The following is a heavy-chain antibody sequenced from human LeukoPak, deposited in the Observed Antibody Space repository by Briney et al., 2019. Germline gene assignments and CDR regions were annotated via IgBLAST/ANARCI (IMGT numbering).Heavy chain of an antibody. V-gene: IGHV1-2*02. Sequence: ASVTVSCKASGYTFTGYYMHWVRQAPGQGLDWMGWINSNSGGTNYAQKFQGRVPMTRDTSISTAYMELSRLRSDDTAVYYCARRGYDFQLYYFDYWGQGTLVTVSS. D-gene: IGHD3-3*01. J-gene: IGHJ4*02. CDR1: GYTFTGYY. CDR3: ARRGYDFQLYYFDY. CDR2: INSNSGGT.